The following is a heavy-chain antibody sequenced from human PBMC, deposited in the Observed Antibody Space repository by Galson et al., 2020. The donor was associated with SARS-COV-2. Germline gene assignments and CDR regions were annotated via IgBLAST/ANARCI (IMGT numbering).Heavy chain of an antibody. D-gene: IGHD6-6*01. Sequence: GGSLRLSCAASGFTVSSNYMSWVRQAPGKGLEWVSVIYSGGSTYYADSVKGRFTISRDNSKNTLYLQMNSLRAEDTAVYYCARERVYSSSSNYYYYYGMDVWGQGTTVTVSS. CDR2: IYSGGST. J-gene: IGHJ6*02. CDR3: ARERVYSSSSNYYYYYGMDV. CDR1: GFTVSSNY. V-gene: IGHV3-53*01.